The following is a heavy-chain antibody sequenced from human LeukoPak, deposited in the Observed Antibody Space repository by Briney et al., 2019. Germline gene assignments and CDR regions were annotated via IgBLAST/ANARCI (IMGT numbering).Heavy chain of an antibody. CDR2: IVPILGKA. Sequence: GASVNVSCKASGGTFSTYASSWLRQAPGQGLEWVGRIVPILGKANYAQNFQGRVTITADRSTTTAYMELRSLRSEDTGVNYCARVPQGISWPYYFDYWGQGTLVTVSS. J-gene: IGHJ4*02. CDR3: ARVPQGISWPYYFDY. V-gene: IGHV1-69*04. CDR1: GGTFSTYA.